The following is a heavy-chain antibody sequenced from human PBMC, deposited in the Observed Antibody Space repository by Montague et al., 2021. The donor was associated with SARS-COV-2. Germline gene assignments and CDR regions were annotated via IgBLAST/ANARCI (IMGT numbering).Heavy chain of an antibody. Sequence: SLSLSCAASGFTFSQYSMTWVRQAPGKGLEWVSSISTSSPYLYYAASVKGRFTISRANAKNSLFLQMDSLRAEDTAVYYCARALSASYSVGGDSFDIWGQGTMVTVSS. J-gene: IGHJ3*02. CDR1: GFTFSQYS. V-gene: IGHV3-21*01. D-gene: IGHD5/OR15-5a*01. CDR2: ISTSSPYL. CDR3: ARALSASYSVGGDSFDI.